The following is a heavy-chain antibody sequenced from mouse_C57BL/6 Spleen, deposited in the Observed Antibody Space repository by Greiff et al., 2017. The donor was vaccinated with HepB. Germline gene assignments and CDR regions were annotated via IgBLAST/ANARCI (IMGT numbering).Heavy chain of an antibody. CDR3: TREDGYGPLFDY. CDR2: IDPETGGT. Sequence: VQLQQSGAELVRPGASVTLSCKASGYTFTDYEMHWVKQTPVHGLEWIGAIDPETGGTAYNQKFKGKAILTADKSSSTAYMELRSLTSEDSAVYYCTREDGYGPLFDYWGQGTTLTVSS. J-gene: IGHJ2*01. V-gene: IGHV1-15*01. CDR1: GYTFTDYE. D-gene: IGHD2-2*01.